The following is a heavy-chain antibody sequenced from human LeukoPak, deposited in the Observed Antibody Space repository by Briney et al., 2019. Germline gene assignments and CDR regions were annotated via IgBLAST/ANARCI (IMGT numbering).Heavy chain of an antibody. Sequence: GGSLGLSCAASGFTFSSYAMSWVRQAPGKGLEWVSAISGSGGSTYYADSVKGRFTISRDNSKNTLYLQMNSLRAEDTAVYYCAKYGRRGLSCDYWGQGTLVTVSS. CDR3: AKYGRRGLSCDY. CDR1: GFTFSSYA. J-gene: IGHJ4*02. CDR2: ISGSGGST. D-gene: IGHD3/OR15-3a*01. V-gene: IGHV3-23*01.